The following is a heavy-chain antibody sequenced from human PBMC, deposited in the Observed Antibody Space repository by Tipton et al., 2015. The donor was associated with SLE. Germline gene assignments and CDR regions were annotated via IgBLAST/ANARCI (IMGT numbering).Heavy chain of an antibody. Sequence: SLRLSCAASGFTFSSYGMHWVRQAPGKGLEWVAVIWYDGSNKYYADSVKGRFTISGDNSKNTLYLQMNSLRAEDTAVYYCANSVSYYYGMDVWGQGTTVTVSS. J-gene: IGHJ6*02. CDR3: ANSVSYYYGMDV. CDR2: IWYDGSNK. D-gene: IGHD4-11*01. CDR1: GFTFSSYG. V-gene: IGHV3-33*08.